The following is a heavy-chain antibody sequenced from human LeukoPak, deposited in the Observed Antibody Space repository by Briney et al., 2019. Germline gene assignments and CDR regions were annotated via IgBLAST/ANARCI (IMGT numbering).Heavy chain of an antibody. CDR1: GGTFSSYA. CDR3: AAGPYIAAAGTGYFDY. J-gene: IGHJ4*02. V-gene: IGHV1-69*05. Sequence: ASVKVSCKASGGTFSSYAISWVRQAPGQGLEWMGRIIPIFGTANYAQKFQGRVTITTDESTSTAYMELSSLRSEDTAVYYCAAGPYIAAAGTGYFDYWGQGTLVTVSS. CDR2: IIPIFGTA. D-gene: IGHD6-13*01.